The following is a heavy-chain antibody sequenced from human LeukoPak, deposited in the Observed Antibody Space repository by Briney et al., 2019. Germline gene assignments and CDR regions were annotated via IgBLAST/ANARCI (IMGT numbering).Heavy chain of an antibody. CDR3: ARGGTTGTTPTDY. J-gene: IGHJ4*02. V-gene: IGHV3-33*01. CDR1: GFTFSSYG. Sequence: GGSLRLSCAASGFTFSSYGMHWVRQAPGEGLEWVAVIWYDGSNKYYADSVKGRFTISRDNSKNTLYLQMNSLRAEDTAVYYCARGGTTGTTPTDYWGQGTLVTVSS. CDR2: IWYDGSNK. D-gene: IGHD1-1*01.